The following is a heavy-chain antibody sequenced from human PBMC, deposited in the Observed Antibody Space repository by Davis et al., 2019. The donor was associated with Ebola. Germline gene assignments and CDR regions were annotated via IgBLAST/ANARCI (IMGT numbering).Heavy chain of an antibody. CDR1: GFTSRSYW. CDR3: ARAGYSSGYDY. V-gene: IGHV3-7*03. CDR2: IRRDGNDR. D-gene: IGHD6-19*01. J-gene: IGHJ4*02. Sequence: PGGSLRLSCAASGFTSRSYWMAWVRQAPGKGLEWLANIRRDGNDRYYVDSVKGRFTISRDNAKDSLYLQMNSLRAEDTAVYYCARAGYSSGYDYWGQGTLVTVSS.